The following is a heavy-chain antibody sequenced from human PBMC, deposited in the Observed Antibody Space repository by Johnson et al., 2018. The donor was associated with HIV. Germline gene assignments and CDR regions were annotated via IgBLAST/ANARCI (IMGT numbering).Heavy chain of an antibody. V-gene: IGHV3-30-3*01. CDR3: SKDAYTYGPDAFDI. Sequence: VQLVESGGGLVQPGGSLRLSCAASGFTFSSYAMHWVRQAPGKGLEWVAVISYDGSNKYYADSVKGRFTISRDDSKNTLYLQMNSLRAEDTAIYYCSKDAYTYGPDAFDIWGQGTMVSVSS. CDR1: GFTFSSYA. D-gene: IGHD5-18*01. CDR2: ISYDGSNK. J-gene: IGHJ3*02.